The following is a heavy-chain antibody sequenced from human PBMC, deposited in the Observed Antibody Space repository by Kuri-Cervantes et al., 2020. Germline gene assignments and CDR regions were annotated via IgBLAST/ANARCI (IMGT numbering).Heavy chain of an antibody. Sequence: GESLKISCAASGFTFRSYSMNWVRQTPGKGLEWVSSISSSSRYIYYADSVKGRFTISRDNAKNSLYLQMNSLRAEDTAVYYCARDRVQLPAAMEGYYYYYHMDVWGKGTTVTVSS. J-gene: IGHJ6*03. V-gene: IGHV3-21*03. CDR2: ISSSSRYI. CDR1: GFTFRSYS. CDR3: ARDRVQLPAAMEGYYYYYHMDV. D-gene: IGHD2-2*01.